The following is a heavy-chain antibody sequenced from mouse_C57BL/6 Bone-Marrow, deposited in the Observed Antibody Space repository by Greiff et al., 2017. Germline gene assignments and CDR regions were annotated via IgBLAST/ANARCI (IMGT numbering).Heavy chain of an antibody. Sequence: QVQLQQPGAELVKPGASVKLSCKASGYTFTSYWMQWVKQRPGQGLEWIGEIDPSDSYTNYNQKFQGKATLTVDTSSSTAYMQLSSLTSEDSAVYYCARWWDEAYWGQGTLVTVSA. CDR3: ARWWDEAY. CDR1: GYTFTSYW. CDR2: IDPSDSYT. D-gene: IGHD1-1*02. V-gene: IGHV1-50*01. J-gene: IGHJ3*01.